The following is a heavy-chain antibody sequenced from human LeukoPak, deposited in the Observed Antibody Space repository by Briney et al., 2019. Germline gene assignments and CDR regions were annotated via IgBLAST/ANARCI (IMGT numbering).Heavy chain of an antibody. CDR3: ARDHDSSGFYYRGTFDI. CDR1: GGSISGYS. D-gene: IGHD3-22*01. V-gene: IGHV4-4*07. CDR2: IYTSGKT. J-gene: IGHJ3*02. Sequence: PSETLSLTCTVSGGSISGYSWSWIRQSAGKGLEWIGRIYTSGKTNYSPSFKSLVIMSVDTSKNQFSLKLTSVTAADTAVYYCARDHDSSGFYYRGTFDIWGQGTMVTVSS.